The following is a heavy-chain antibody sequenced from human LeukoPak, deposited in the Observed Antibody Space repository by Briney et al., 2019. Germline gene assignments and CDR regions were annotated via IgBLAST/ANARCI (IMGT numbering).Heavy chain of an antibody. Sequence: SETLSLTCAVYGGSFSGYYWSWIRRPPGKGLEWIGEINHSGSTNYNPSLKSRVTISVDTSKNQFSLKLSSVTAADTAVYYCASNVPDTAMVFDYWGQGTLVTVSS. CDR2: INHSGST. V-gene: IGHV4-34*01. CDR1: GGSFSGYY. CDR3: ASNVPDTAMVFDY. J-gene: IGHJ4*02. D-gene: IGHD5-18*01.